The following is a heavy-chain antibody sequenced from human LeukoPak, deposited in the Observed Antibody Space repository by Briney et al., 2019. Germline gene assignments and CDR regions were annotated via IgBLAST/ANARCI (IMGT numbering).Heavy chain of an antibody. V-gene: IGHV1-2*02. D-gene: IGHD3-10*01. CDR2: INPNSGGT. J-gene: IGHJ4*02. CDR3: ARLHVGERRPEVDY. CDR1: GYTFNGDY. Sequence: GASVKVSCKASGYTFNGDYMHWVRQAPGQGLKWMGWINPNSGGTKYAQKFQGRVTMTRDTSISTAYMELSRLRSDDTAVYYCARLHVGERRPEVDYWGQGTLVTVSS.